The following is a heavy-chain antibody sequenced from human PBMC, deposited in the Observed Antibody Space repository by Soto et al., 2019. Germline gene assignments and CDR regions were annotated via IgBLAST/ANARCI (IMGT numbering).Heavy chain of an antibody. V-gene: IGHV3-30-3*01. CDR2: ISYDGSNK. D-gene: IGHD3-10*01. Sequence: QVQLVESGGGVVQPGRSLRLSCAASGFTFSSYAMHWVRQAPGKGLEWAAVISYDGSNKYYADSVKGRFTISRDNSKNTLYLQMNSLRAEDTAVYYCATSLDVLLWFGKSKPFDYWGQGTLVTVSS. CDR3: ATSLDVLLWFGKSKPFDY. CDR1: GFTFSSYA. J-gene: IGHJ4*02.